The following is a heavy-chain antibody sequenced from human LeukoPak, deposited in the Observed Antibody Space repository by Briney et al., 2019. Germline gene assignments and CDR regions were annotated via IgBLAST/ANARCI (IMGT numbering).Heavy chain of an antibody. J-gene: IGHJ6*04. CDR1: GGTFSSYA. CDR2: IIPIFGTA. Sequence: SAKVSCKASGGTFSSYAISWVRQAPGQGLEWTGGIIPIFGTANYAQKFQGRVTITADKSTSTAYMELSSLRSEDTAVYCCARATEDIVVVPATYYYYGMDVWGKGTTVTVSS. CDR3: ARATEDIVVVPATYYYYGMDV. D-gene: IGHD2-2*01. V-gene: IGHV1-69*06.